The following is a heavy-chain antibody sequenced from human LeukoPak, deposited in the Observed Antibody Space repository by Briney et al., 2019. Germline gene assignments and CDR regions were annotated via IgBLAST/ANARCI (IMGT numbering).Heavy chain of an antibody. J-gene: IGHJ6*02. D-gene: IGHD1-1*01. V-gene: IGHV1-18*01. CDR3: AREDNDDYYYYGMDV. CDR1: GYTFSDYTFTNYG. Sequence: ASVKVSCKASGYTFSDYTFTNYGISWVRQAPGRGLEWMGWISTYKSHTNYAQKFQGRVTMITDTSTNTAYMELRSLRSDDTAVYYCAREDNDDYYYYGMDVWGQGTAVTVSS. CDR2: ISTYKSHT.